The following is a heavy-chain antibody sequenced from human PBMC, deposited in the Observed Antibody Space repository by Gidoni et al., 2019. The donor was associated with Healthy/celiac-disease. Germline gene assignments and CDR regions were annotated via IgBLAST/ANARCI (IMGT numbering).Heavy chain of an antibody. D-gene: IGHD3-3*01. CDR1: GFTFGDYA. CDR3: TRAPHYDFWSGYADNWFDP. Sequence: EVQLVESGGGLVQPGRSLRLSCTASGFTFGDYAMGWFRQAPGKGLEWVGFIRSKAYGGTTEYAASVKGRFTISRDDSKSIAYLQMNSLKTEDTAVYYCTRAPHYDFWSGYADNWFDPWGQGTLVTVSS. CDR2: IRSKAYGGTT. V-gene: IGHV3-49*03. J-gene: IGHJ5*02.